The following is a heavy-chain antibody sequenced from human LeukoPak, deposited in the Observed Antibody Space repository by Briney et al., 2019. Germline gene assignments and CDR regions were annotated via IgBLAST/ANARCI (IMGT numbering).Heavy chain of an antibody. J-gene: IGHJ4*02. Sequence: GGSLRLSCAASGFTFSTYGMHWVRQAPGKGLEWLTFIRYDGSHKYYADSVKGRFTISRDNPKNTLYLQMNTLRAADTAVYYCACNFADYYDTTGYYYSFDYWGQGTLVSVSS. CDR2: IRYDGSHK. D-gene: IGHD3-22*01. CDR1: GFTFSTYG. V-gene: IGHV3-30*02. CDR3: ACNFADYYDTTGYYYSFDY.